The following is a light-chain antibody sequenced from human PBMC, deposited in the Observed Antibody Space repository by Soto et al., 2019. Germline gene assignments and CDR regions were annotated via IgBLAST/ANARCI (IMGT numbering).Light chain of an antibody. J-gene: IGKJ2*01. CDR3: MQALETPPT. Sequence: TVMSQSPLSLTVTPGQPASISCRSSHSLLHSNGFKYLDWYLQKPGQPPHLLIYLGSYRASCVPDRFRGSGSGTDFTLSITRGEAEYVGVFYCMQALETPPTFVQGTK. CDR1: HSLLHSNGFKY. CDR2: LGS. V-gene: IGKV2-28*01.